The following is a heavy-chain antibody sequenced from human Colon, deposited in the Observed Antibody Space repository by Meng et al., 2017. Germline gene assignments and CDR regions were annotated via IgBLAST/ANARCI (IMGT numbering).Heavy chain of an antibody. Sequence: SQTPSLTGAISGDSVSNNSGAWNWIRQSPSRGLEWLGRTYYRAKWYHDYAVSVKSRITINPDTSKNQFSLHLNSVTPEDTAVYFCTRDLVAGRGSDYWGPGTLVTVSS. J-gene: IGHJ4*02. CDR3: TRDLVAGRGSDY. CDR2: TYYRAKWYH. CDR1: GDSVSNNSGA. D-gene: IGHD6-19*01. V-gene: IGHV6-1*01.